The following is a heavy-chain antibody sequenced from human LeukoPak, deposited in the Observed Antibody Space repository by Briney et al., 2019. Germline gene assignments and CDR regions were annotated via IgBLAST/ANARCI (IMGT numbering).Heavy chain of an antibody. Sequence: SETLSLTCTVSGGSFRSSSYYWGWIRQHPGKGLEWIGYTYYSGSTYYNPSLKSRVTISVDTSKNQLSLNLSSVTAADTAVYYCARDLSDDGSPYTHYGMAVWGQGTTVTVSS. J-gene: IGHJ6*02. D-gene: IGHD3-16*01. CDR2: TYYSGST. V-gene: IGHV4-31*02. CDR3: ARDLSDDGSPYTHYGMAV. CDR1: GGSFRSSSYY.